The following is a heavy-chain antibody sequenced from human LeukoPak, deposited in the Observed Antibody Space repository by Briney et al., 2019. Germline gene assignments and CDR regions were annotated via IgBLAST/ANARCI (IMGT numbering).Heavy chain of an antibody. CDR3: ARDVSGSLDY. V-gene: IGHV3-7*01. CDR2: IKQDGSVK. Sequence: GGPLRLSCAASGISVSIFWMSWVRQAPGKGLEWVANIKQDGSVKNYVDSVKGRFTISRDNANNSLYLQMNSLRVEDTAVYYCARDVSGSLDYWGQGTLITVSS. D-gene: IGHD1-26*01. J-gene: IGHJ4*02. CDR1: GISVSIFW.